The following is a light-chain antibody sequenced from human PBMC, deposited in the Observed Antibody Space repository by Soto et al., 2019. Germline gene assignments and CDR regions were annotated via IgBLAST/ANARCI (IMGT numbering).Light chain of an antibody. V-gene: IGKV3-15*01. J-gene: IGKJ2*01. CDR2: DTS. CDR1: QRISSN. Sequence: EIVMPQSPATLSVSPGERATLSCRASQRISSNLAWYQQKPGQAPRLLIYDTSTRATGVPARFSGSGSGTQFTLTISSLQSEDFAVYYCQQYDNWPPYTFGRGTKLEIK. CDR3: QQYDNWPPYT.